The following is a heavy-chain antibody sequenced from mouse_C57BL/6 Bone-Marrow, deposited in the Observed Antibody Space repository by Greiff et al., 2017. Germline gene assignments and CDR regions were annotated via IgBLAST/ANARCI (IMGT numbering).Heavy chain of an antibody. CDR1: GYTFTDYE. Sequence: LQESGAELVRPGASVTLSCKASGYTFTDYEMHWVKQTPVHGLEWIGAIDPETGGTAYNQKFKGKAILTADKSSSTAYMELRSLTSEDSAVYYCTGDGSSLDYWGQGTTLTVSS. V-gene: IGHV1-15*01. CDR3: TGDGSSLDY. D-gene: IGHD1-1*01. CDR2: IDPETGGT. J-gene: IGHJ2*01.